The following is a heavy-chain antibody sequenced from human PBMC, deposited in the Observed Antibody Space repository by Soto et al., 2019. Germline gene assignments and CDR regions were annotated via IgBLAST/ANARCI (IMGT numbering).Heavy chain of an antibody. CDR1: GYTFNSYG. CDR3: ARYFWSGQLPFYFDQ. CDR2: ISAYNGNT. V-gene: IGHV1-18*01. J-gene: IGHJ4*02. D-gene: IGHD3-3*01. Sequence: QVLLVQSGAEVKKPGASVKVSCKASGYTFNSYGVSWVRQPPGQGLEWMGWISAYNGNTKYSQNLQGRVTMTIDTTTSSAYLEVRSLRSDDTAIYYSARYFWSGQLPFYFDQWGQGTLVTVSS.